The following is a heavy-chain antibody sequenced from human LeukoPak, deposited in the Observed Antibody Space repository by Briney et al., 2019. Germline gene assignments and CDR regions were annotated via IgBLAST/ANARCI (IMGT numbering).Heavy chain of an antibody. V-gene: IGHV4-34*01. Sequence: PSETLSLTCAVYGGSFSGYYWSWIRQPPGKGLEWIGEINHSGSTNYNPSLKSRVTISVDMSKNQFSLKLSSVTAADTAVYYCARRYDSSGPTLDYWGQGTLVTVSS. CDR3: ARRYDSSGPTLDY. CDR1: GGSFSGYY. CDR2: INHSGST. J-gene: IGHJ4*02. D-gene: IGHD3-22*01.